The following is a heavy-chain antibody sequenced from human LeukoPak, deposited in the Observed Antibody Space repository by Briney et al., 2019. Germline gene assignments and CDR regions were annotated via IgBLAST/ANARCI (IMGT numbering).Heavy chain of an antibody. CDR1: GFTFGDYA. J-gene: IGHJ4*02. V-gene: IGHV3-49*04. CDR2: IRSKAYGGTT. Sequence: PGGSQRLSCIASGFTFGDYAMSWVRQAPGKGLEWVGFIRSKAYGGTTEYAASVKGRFTISRDDSKSIAYLQMNSLKTEDTAVYYCTRENSGWYIDYWGQGTLVTVSS. D-gene: IGHD6-19*01. CDR3: TRENSGWYIDY.